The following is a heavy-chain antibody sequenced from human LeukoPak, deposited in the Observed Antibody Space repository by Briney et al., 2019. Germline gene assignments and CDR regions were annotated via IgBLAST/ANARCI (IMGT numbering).Heavy chain of an antibody. Sequence: GGSLRLSCAASGFTFNTYNMNWVRQAAGKGLEWVSSISSSKPDTYYADSMRGRFTISRDNVKNSLYLQMNSLRAEDTAVYYCVREGRSISVWCSGGSCYDFDYWGQGTLVTVSS. CDR3: VREGRSISVWCSGGSCYDFDY. J-gene: IGHJ4*02. V-gene: IGHV3-21*01. CDR2: ISSSKPDT. CDR1: GFTFNTYN. D-gene: IGHD2-15*01.